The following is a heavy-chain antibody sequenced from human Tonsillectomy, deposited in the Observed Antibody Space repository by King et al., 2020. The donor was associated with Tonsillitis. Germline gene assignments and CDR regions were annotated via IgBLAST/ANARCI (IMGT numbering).Heavy chain of an antibody. V-gene: IGHV3-48*03. CDR1: GFTFSSYE. D-gene: IGHD3-16*01. J-gene: IGHJ4*02. CDR3: ARGGDDYVWGSYFEY. Sequence: QLVESGGGLVQPGGSLRLSCAASGFTFSSYEMNWVRQAPGKGLEWVSYISSSDRTIYYANSVKGRFTISRDNAKNSLFLQMNSLRAEDTAVYYCARGGDDYVWGSYFEYWGQGTLVTVSS. CDR2: ISSSDRTI.